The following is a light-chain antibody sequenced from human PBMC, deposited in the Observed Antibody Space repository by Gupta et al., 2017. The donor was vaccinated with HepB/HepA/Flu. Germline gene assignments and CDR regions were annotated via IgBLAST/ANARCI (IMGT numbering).Light chain of an antibody. V-gene: IGLV2-14*03. CDR2: DVS. J-gene: IGLJ1*01. Sequence: QSALTQPASVSGSPGQSITVSCTGTSSDVGAYNYVSWYQQHPGNVPKLIIFDVSNWPSGVSNRFSGSKSGNTASLTISGLQAEEEADYYCSSYTANDTYVFGTGTKVTVL. CDR3: SSYTANDTYV. CDR1: SSDVGAYNY.